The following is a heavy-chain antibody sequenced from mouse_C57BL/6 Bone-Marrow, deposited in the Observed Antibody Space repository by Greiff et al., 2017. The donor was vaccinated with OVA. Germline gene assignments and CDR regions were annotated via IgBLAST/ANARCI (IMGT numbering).Heavy chain of an antibody. V-gene: IGHV1-76*01. Sequence: VQLQQSGAELVRPGASVKLSCKASGYTFTDYYINWVKQRPGQGLEWIARIYPGSGNTYYNEKFKGKATLTAEKSSSTAYMQLSSLTSEDSAVYFCARGEGWLLFDYWGQGTTLTVSS. J-gene: IGHJ2*01. D-gene: IGHD2-3*01. CDR1: GYTFTDYY. CDR3: ARGEGWLLFDY. CDR2: IYPGSGNT.